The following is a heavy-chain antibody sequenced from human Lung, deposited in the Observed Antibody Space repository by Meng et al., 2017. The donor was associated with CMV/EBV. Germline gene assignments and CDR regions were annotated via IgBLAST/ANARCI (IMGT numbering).Heavy chain of an antibody. CDR2: IYHSGST. CDR1: GGSLSSRNW. Sequence: QVQRQGPGPGLGKPSGTLPLTGAVSGGSLSSRNWWSWVRQPPGKGLEWIGEIYHSGSTNYNPSLKSRVTISVDESKNQFSLRLSSVTAADTAVYYCARVGAYCGGDCYHPRWGQGTLVTVSS. V-gene: IGHV4-4*02. D-gene: IGHD2-21*02. J-gene: IGHJ4*02. CDR3: ARVGAYCGGDCYHPR.